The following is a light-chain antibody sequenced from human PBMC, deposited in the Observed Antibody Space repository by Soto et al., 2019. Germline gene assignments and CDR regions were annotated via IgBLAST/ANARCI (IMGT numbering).Light chain of an antibody. CDR3: QQYYSSPFT. CDR1: QSVLYNSNNKNY. V-gene: IGKV4-1*01. CDR2: WAS. Sequence: DIVMTQSPDSLAVSLGERATINCKSSQSVLYNSNNKNYLAWYQQKPGQPPNLLIYWASTRESGVPGRFSGSGSGTDFTLTISSLQAEDVAAYYCQQYYSSPFTFGPGTKVEIK. J-gene: IGKJ3*01.